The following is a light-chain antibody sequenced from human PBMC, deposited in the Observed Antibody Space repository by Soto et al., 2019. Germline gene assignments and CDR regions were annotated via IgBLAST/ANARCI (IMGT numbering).Light chain of an antibody. CDR3: QKYDSAPWT. J-gene: IGKJ1*01. V-gene: IGKV1-27*01. Sequence: DIQMTQSPSSLSASVGDSVTITCRASQGIDNFLAWYQQRPGEPPKLLMYAASSLQLGVPSRFSGLGSGTDFTLTISSLQPEDVATYYCQKYDSAPWTFGQGTKVEI. CDR2: AAS. CDR1: QGIDNF.